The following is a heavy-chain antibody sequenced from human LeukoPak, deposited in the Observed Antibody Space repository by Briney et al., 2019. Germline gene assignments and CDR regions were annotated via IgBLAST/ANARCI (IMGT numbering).Heavy chain of an antibody. CDR1: GFTFSSYS. CDR2: VSSSGTKI. V-gene: IGHV3-21*01. J-gene: IGHJ4*02. Sequence: GGSLRLSCAASGFTFSSYSMNWVRQAPGKGLEWVSSVSSSGTKIFYADSVRGRFTVSRDNAGNSLSLQMDSLRVEDTAVYYCTRELLSLQQGLDYWGQGTLVTVSS. CDR3: TRELLSLQQGLDY. D-gene: IGHD2/OR15-2a*01.